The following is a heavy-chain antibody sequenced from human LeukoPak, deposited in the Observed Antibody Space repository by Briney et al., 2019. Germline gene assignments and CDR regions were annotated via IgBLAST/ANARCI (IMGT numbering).Heavy chain of an antibody. J-gene: IGHJ4*02. V-gene: IGHV3-30*03. CDR1: GFTFSSYG. Sequence: GGSLRLSCAASGFTFSSYGMHWVRQAPGKGLEWVAVISYDGSNKYYADSVKGRFTISRDNSKNTLYLQMNSLRAEDTAVYYCARPGGRDGYSDYFDYWGQGTLVTVSS. D-gene: IGHD5-24*01. CDR2: ISYDGSNK. CDR3: ARPGGRDGYSDYFDY.